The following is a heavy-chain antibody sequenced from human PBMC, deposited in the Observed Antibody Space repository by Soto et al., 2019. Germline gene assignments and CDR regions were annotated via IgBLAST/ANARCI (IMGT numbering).Heavy chain of an antibody. J-gene: IGHJ4*02. V-gene: IGHV3-23*01. CDR3: ARPQYCSSTSCPFDY. Sequence: GGSLRLSCAASGFTFSSYAMSWVRQAPGKGLEWVSAISGSGGSTYYADSVKGRFTISRDNSKNTLYLQMNSLRAENTAVYYCARPQYCSSTSCPFDYWGQGTLVTVSS. CDR2: ISGSGGST. CDR1: GFTFSSYA. D-gene: IGHD2-2*01.